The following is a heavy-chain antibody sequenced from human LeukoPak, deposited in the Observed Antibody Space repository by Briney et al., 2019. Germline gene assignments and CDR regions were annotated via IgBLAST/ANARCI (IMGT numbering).Heavy chain of an antibody. CDR3: ASLDGSYSLDI. V-gene: IGHV4-59*12. J-gene: IGHJ3*02. D-gene: IGHD1-26*01. CDR2: IYYSGST. CDR1: GGSISSYY. Sequence: SSETLSLTCTVSGGSISSYYWSWIRQPPGKGLEWIGYIYYSGSTNYNPSLKSRVTISVDTSKNQFSLKLSSVTAADTAVYYCASLDGSYSLDIWGQGTMVTVSS.